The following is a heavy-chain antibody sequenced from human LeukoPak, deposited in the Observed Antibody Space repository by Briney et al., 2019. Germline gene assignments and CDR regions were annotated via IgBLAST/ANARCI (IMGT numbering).Heavy chain of an antibody. CDR3: ARTQQLVPILFDS. V-gene: IGHV1-2*02. Sequence: GASVKVSCKASGYTFTGYYMHWVRQAPGQGLEWMGWINPNSGDTNYAQKLQGRVTVTRDTSISTVYMELSSLRSDDTAVYYCARTQQLVPILFDSWGQGTLVTVSS. D-gene: IGHD6-13*01. J-gene: IGHJ4*02. CDR1: GYTFTGYY. CDR2: INPNSGDT.